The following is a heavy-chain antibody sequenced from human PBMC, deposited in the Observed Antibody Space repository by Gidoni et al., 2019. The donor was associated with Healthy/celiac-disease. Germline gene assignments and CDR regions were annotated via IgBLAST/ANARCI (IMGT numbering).Heavy chain of an antibody. Sequence: QVQLVESGGGLVKPGGSLRLSCAAYGFTFIDYYMIWSRQAPGKGLEWFSYVSSSSSYTNYADFVKGRFTISRDNAKNSLYLQMNSLRAEDTAVYYCARGGSSPFDYWGQGTLVTVSS. CDR2: VSSSSSYT. J-gene: IGHJ4*02. CDR3: ARGGSSPFDY. V-gene: IGHV3-11*06. D-gene: IGHD6-6*01. CDR1: GFTFIDYY.